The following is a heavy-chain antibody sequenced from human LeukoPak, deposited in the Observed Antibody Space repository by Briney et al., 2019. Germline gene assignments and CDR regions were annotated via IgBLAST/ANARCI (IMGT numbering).Heavy chain of an antibody. J-gene: IGHJ4*02. V-gene: IGHV4-4*07. Sequence: PSETLSLTCTVSGTSISSYYWSWIRQPAGKRLEWIGRIYISGTTNYNPSLESRVTMSLDTSKNQCSLKLTSVTAADTAVYYCARGSGWLDFWGRGTLITVSS. CDR2: IYISGTT. D-gene: IGHD6-19*01. CDR1: GTSISSYY. CDR3: ARGSGWLDF.